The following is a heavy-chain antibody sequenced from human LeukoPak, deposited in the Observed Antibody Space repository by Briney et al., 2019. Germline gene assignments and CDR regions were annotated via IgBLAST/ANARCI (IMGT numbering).Heavy chain of an antibody. Sequence: GESLKTSCKGSGYSFTSYWIGWVRQMPGKGLEWMGIIYPGDSDTRYSPSFQGQVTISADKSISTAYLQWSSLKASDTAMYYCARRDCSGGSCYRDYYFDYWGQGTLVTVSS. D-gene: IGHD2-15*01. J-gene: IGHJ4*02. CDR3: ARRDCSGGSCYRDYYFDY. CDR2: IYPGDSDT. CDR1: GYSFTSYW. V-gene: IGHV5-51*01.